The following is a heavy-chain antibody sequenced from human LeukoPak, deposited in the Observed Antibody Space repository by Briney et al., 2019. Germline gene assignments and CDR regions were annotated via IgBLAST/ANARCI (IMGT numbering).Heavy chain of an antibody. D-gene: IGHD6-13*01. Sequence: GASVKVSCTASGYTFTGYKMYWGREAPGQGLEWRGWINPDSGGTRYPQQFQGRVTMARDTPTTTAYMELNSLRSDDTAVYYCARGRGAAAVYYFDYWGQGTLVTVSS. CDR3: ARGRGAAAVYYFDY. J-gene: IGHJ4*02. V-gene: IGHV1-2*02. CDR2: INPDSGGT. CDR1: GYTFTGYK.